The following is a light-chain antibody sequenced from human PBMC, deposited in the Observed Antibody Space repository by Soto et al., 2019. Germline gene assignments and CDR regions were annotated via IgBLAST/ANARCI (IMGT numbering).Light chain of an antibody. Sequence: VLTQSPGTLSLSPGDRATLSCRASQTIDSRYLAWYQQIPGQAPRLLIYATSRRATGVPDRFSGSVSGRDFILTISRLEPEDFAVYYCQQYDDSPLYSFAQGTRLDIE. J-gene: IGKJ2*01. CDR3: QQYDDSPLYS. CDR2: ATS. V-gene: IGKV3-20*01. CDR1: QTIDSRY.